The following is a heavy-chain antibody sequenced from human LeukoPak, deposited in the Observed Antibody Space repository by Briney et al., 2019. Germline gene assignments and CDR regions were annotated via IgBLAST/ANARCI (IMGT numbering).Heavy chain of an antibody. CDR3: ARDYYDSSGPNDAFDI. J-gene: IGHJ3*02. V-gene: IGHV3-20*01. CDR1: GFTFDDYG. D-gene: IGHD3-22*01. CDR2: INWNGGST. Sequence: GGSLRLSCAASGFTFDDYGMSWVRQAPGKGLEWVSGINWNGGSTGYADSVKGRFTISRDNAKNSLYLQMNSLRAEDTALYHCARDYYDSSGPNDAFDIWGQGTMVTVSS.